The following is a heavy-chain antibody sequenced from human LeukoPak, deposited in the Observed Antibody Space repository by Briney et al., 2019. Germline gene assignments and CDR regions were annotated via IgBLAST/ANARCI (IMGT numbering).Heavy chain of an antibody. CDR1: GGSISSYY. D-gene: IGHD2-15*01. CDR2: IYYSGST. V-gene: IGHV4-59*01. CDR3: ARNPADCSGGSCYPRGNSFDR. Sequence: PSETLSLTCTVSGGSISSYYWSWIRQPPGKGLEWIGYIYYSGSTNYNPSLKSRVTISVDTSKNQFSLKLSSVTAADTAVYYCARNPADCSGGSCYPRGNSFDRWGRGSLVIVSS. J-gene: IGHJ5*02.